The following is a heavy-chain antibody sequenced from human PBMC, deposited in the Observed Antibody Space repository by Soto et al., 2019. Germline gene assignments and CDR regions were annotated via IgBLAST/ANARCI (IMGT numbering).Heavy chain of an antibody. V-gene: IGHV3-23*01. CDR3: AGAWXVVTATIVGEYYYGMDV. CDR1: GFTFSSYA. J-gene: IGHJ6*02. Sequence: PGGSLRLSCAASGFTFSSYAMSWVRQAPGKGLEWVSAISGSGGSTYYADSVKGRFTISRDNSKNTLYLQMNSLRAEDTAVYYCAGAWXVVTATIVGEYYYGMDVWGQGTTVTVSS. CDR2: ISGSGGST. D-gene: IGHD2-21*02.